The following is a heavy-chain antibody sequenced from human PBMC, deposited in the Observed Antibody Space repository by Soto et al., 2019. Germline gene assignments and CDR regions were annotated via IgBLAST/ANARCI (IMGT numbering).Heavy chain of an antibody. V-gene: IGHV1-3*01. CDR3: ARDPSYYGMDV. CDR2: INAGNGNT. Sequence: ASVKVSCKASGYAFTSYAMHWVRQAPGQRLEWMGWINAGNGNTKYSQKFQGRVTITRDTSASTAYMELSSLRSEDTAVYYCARDPSYYGMDVWGQGTTVTVSS. CDR1: GYAFTSYA. J-gene: IGHJ6*02.